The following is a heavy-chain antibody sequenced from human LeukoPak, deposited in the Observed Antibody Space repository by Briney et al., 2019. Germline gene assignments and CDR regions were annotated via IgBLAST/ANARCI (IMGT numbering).Heavy chain of an antibody. V-gene: IGHV3-33*01. D-gene: IGHD2-15*01. Sequence: PGRSLRLSCAASGFTFSSYGMHWVRQAPGKGLEWVAVIWYDGSNKYYADSVKGRFTISRDNSKNTLYLQMNSLRAEDTAVYYCARDLGAPVVVAAVSRCLDYWGQGTLVTVSS. CDR2: IWYDGSNK. J-gene: IGHJ4*02. CDR3: ARDLGAPVVVAAVSRCLDY. CDR1: GFTFSSYG.